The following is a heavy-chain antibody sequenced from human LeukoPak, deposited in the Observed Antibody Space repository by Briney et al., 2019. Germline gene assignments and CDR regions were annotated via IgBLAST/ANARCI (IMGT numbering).Heavy chain of an antibody. CDR2: MSYDGINK. CDR3: SRGDSYSSGWFEIDY. CDR1: GFTFSYYA. J-gene: IGHJ4*02. V-gene: IGHV3-30-3*01. Sequence: GGSLRLSCAASGFTFSYYAMHWVRQAPGKGLEWVAVMSYDGINKYYADSVKGRFTISRDNSKNTLYLQMNSLRAEDTAVYYCSRGDSYSSGWFEIDYWGQGALVTVSS. D-gene: IGHD6-19*01.